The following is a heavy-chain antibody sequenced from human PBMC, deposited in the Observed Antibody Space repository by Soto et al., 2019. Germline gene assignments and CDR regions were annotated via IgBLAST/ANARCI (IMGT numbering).Heavy chain of an antibody. D-gene: IGHD3-10*01. V-gene: IGHV3-21*01. J-gene: IGHJ3*02. CDR3: ARSTPGNPFDI. CDR1: GFSFTSYT. Sequence: EVQLVESGGGLVKPGGSLRVSCAASGFSFTSYTMNWVRQAPGKGLEWVASISAGGHSIYYADSLKCRSTVSRDNAKSSLYLQMTSLRAEDTVVYYCARSTPGNPFDIWGQGTMVTVSS. CDR2: ISAGGHSI.